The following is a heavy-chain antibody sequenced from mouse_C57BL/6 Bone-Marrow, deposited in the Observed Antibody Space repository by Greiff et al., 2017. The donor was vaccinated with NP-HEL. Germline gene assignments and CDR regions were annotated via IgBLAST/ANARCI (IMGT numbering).Heavy chain of an antibody. J-gene: IGHJ2*01. Sequence: EVKVVESGGGLVKPGGSLKLSCAASGFTFSDYGMHWVRQAPEKGLEWVAYISSGSSTIYYADTVKGRFTISRDNAKNTLFLQMTSLRSEDTAMYYCARPIYYDYEGFDYWGQGTTLTVSS. D-gene: IGHD2-4*01. CDR1: GFTFSDYG. CDR3: ARPIYYDYEGFDY. V-gene: IGHV5-17*01. CDR2: ISSGSSTI.